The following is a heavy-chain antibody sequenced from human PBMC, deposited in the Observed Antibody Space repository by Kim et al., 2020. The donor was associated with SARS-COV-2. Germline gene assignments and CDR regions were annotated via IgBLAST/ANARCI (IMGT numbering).Heavy chain of an antibody. D-gene: IGHD2-15*01. CDR2: MNPNSGNT. Sequence: ASVKVSCKASGYTFTSHDINWVRQATGHWLEWMGWMNPNSGNTGYAQKFQGRVTMTRNTSISTAYMELSSLRSEDTAVYYCARRVGGCSGGSCYWVDHWGQGTLVTVSS. CDR3: ARRVGGCSGGSCYWVDH. J-gene: IGHJ5*02. V-gene: IGHV1-8*01. CDR1: GYTFTSHD.